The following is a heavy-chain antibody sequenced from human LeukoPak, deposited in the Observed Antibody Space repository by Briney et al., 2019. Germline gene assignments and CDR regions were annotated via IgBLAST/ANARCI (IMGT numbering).Heavy chain of an antibody. V-gene: IGHV4-59*01. CDR1: GGSISSYY. J-gene: IGHJ5*02. Sequence: SETLSLTCTVSGGSISSYYWSWIRQPPGKGLEWIWYIYYSGSTNYNPSLKSRVTISVDTSKNQFSLKLSSVTAADTAVYYCARDSRNYYDSSGYSNWFDPWGQGTLVTVSS. D-gene: IGHD3-22*01. CDR2: IYYSGST. CDR3: ARDSRNYYDSSGYSNWFDP.